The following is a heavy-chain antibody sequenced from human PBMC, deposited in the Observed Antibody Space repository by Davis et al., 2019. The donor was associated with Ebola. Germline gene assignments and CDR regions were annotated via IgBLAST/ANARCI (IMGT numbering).Heavy chain of an antibody. J-gene: IGHJ6*02. CDR1: GFTFRSWD. Sequence: GSLRLSCAGSGFTFRSWDMNWVRQAPGKGLEWVSYISNTAKTIYYADSVKGRFTISRDNARNTLYLQMNSLRAEDTAIYYCVRDSMVPYGMDVWGQGTTVTVSS. CDR2: ISNTAKTI. D-gene: IGHD2/OR15-2a*01. CDR3: VRDSMVPYGMDV. V-gene: IGHV3-48*03.